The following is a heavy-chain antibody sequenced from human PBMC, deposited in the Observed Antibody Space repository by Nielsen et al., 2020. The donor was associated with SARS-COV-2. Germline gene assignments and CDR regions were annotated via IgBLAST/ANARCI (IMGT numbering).Heavy chain of an antibody. CDR2: TRNKGYGGTA. V-gene: IGHV3-49*04. Sequence: GESLKISCTASGFSYGDYDMSWVRQAPGRGLEWVGLTRNKGYGGTAEYAASVRGRFTISRDDYKSVAYMQMNSLKSEDTVVYYCAPYPRAYTYDLGSRGQGTLVVVSS. D-gene: IGHD5-18*01. CDR1: GFSYGDYD. J-gene: IGHJ4*02. CDR3: APYPRAYTYDLGS.